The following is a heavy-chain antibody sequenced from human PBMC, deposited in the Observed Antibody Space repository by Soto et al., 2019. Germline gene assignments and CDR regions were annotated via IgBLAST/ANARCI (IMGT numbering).Heavy chain of an antibody. CDR1: GGSISSYY. CDR2: IYYSGST. J-gene: IGHJ5*02. Sequence: PSETLSLTCTVSGGSISSYYWSWIRQPPGKGLEWIGYIYYSGSTNYNPSLKSRVTISVDTSKNQFSLKLSSVTAADTAVYYCARYYYGSGSPLDPWGRGTLVTVSS. D-gene: IGHD3-10*01. CDR3: ARYYYGSGSPLDP. V-gene: IGHV4-59*01.